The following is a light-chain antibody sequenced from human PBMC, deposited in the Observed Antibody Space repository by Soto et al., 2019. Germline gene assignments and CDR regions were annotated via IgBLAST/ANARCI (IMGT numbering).Light chain of an antibody. V-gene: IGLV2-11*01. CDR3: CSYVGSDSSFV. J-gene: IGLJ1*01. CDR2: DVN. Sequence: SVLAQPRSLSGSPGQSGTISCTGTSNDVGGYNFVSWYQQHPGKVPKLIIYDVNIRPSGVPDRFSASKSGITASLTISGLQAEDEADYYCCSYVGSDSSFVFGSGTKVTVL. CDR1: SNDVGGYNF.